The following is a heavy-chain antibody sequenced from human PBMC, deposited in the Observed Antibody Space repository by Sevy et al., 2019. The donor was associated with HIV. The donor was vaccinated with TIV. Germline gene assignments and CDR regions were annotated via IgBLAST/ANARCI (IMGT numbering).Heavy chain of an antibody. Sequence: GGSLRLSCAASGITISDYYMSWIRQPPGKGLEWIAYISSSGSIMDHADSVKGRFTISRDKAKNSLYMQINSLRADDTAVYYCARVRYNYGHYYFDYWGQGTLVTVSS. J-gene: IGHJ4*02. CDR1: GITISDYY. V-gene: IGHV3-11*01. CDR2: ISSSGSIM. D-gene: IGHD1-1*01. CDR3: ARVRYNYGHYYFDY.